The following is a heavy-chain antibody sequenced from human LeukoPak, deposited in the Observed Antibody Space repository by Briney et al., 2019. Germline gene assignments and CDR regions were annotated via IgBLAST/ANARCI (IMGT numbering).Heavy chain of an antibody. J-gene: IGHJ4*02. D-gene: IGHD6-19*01. CDR3: ARGYSSGWSFDY. Sequence: GGSLRLSCAASGFTFSSYEMTWVRQAPGKGLECVSYISGNGNTISYADSVEGRFTISRDNAKISLYLQMNSLRAEDTAVYYCARGYSSGWSFDYWGQGTLVTVSS. V-gene: IGHV3-48*03. CDR2: ISGNGNTI. CDR1: GFTFSSYE.